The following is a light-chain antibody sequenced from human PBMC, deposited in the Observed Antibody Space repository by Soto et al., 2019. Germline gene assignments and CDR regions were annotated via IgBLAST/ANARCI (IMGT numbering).Light chain of an antibody. Sequence: DIQMTQSPSSLSASVGDRVTITCQASQDISNYLNWYQQKPGKAPKLLIYATSNLQSGVPSRFSGSGSGTDFTLTISSLQPEDFAAYYCQQSSSFPLTFGPGTKVDIK. J-gene: IGKJ3*01. CDR2: ATS. CDR3: QQSSSFPLT. V-gene: IGKV1-39*01. CDR1: QDISNY.